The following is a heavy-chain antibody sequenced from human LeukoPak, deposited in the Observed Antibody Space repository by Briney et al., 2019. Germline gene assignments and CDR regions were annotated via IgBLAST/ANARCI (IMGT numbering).Heavy chain of an antibody. CDR1: GVTFSSYA. J-gene: IGHJ6*02. CDR3: ASTPSRDYYYGMDV. D-gene: IGHD2-2*01. V-gene: IGHV3-23*01. Sequence: GGSLRLSCAASGVTFSSYAMSWVRQAPGKGLEWVSAISGSGGSTYYADSVKGRFTISRDNAKNSLYLQMNSLRAEDTAVYYCASTPSRDYYYGMDVWGQGTTVTVSS. CDR2: ISGSGGST.